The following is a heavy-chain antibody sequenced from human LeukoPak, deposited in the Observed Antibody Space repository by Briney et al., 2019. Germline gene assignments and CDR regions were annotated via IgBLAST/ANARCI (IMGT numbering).Heavy chain of an antibody. D-gene: IGHD2-15*01. CDR2: ISSDASIT. J-gene: IGHJ4*02. Sequence: PGGSLRLSWAASGFTFSTYWMHWVRQDPGKGLVWVSRISSDASITSYADPVKGRFAISRDNAKNTLYLQMNSLRAEDTALYYCATSARTYLGSSLDYWGQGTLVTVSS. V-gene: IGHV3-74*01. CDR1: GFTFSTYW. CDR3: ATSARTYLGSSLDY.